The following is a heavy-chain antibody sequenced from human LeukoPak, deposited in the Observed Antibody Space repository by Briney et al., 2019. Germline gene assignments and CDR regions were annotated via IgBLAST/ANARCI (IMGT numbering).Heavy chain of an antibody. J-gene: IGHJ4*02. D-gene: IGHD1-26*01. CDR2: ISYDGSNK. CDR1: GFTFSSYA. V-gene: IGHV3-30-3*01. CDR3: ARSNAGATTSFDY. Sequence: GGSLRLSCAASGFTFSSYAMHWVRQAPGKGLEWVAVISYDGSNKYYADSVKGRFTISRDNSKNTLYLQMDSLRAEDTAVYYCARSNAGATTSFDYWGQGTLVTVSS.